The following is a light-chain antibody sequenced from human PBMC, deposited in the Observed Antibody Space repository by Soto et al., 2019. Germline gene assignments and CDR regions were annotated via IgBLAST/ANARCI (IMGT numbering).Light chain of an antibody. Sequence: LTQPASVSGSPGQSTTISCSGTISDVGGNNYVSWYQHHPGKAPKVIIYEVRKWPSGVSNRFSGSKSGNTASLTISGLQAEDEADYYCSSYTSSGTWVFGGGTQLTVL. V-gene: IGLV2-14*01. CDR3: SSYTSSGTWV. J-gene: IGLJ3*02. CDR1: ISDVGGNNY. CDR2: EVR.